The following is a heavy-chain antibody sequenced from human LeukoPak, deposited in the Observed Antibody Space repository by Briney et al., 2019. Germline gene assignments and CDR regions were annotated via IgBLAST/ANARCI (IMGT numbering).Heavy chain of an antibody. D-gene: IGHD2/OR15-2a*01. Sequence: GGSLRLSCLTSGFTFSTNAMSWVRQAPGKGLEWISGISGSGASTYYADSVTGRFTISRDNSRNTLYLQMNSLRAEDTAVYYCARSIGFCDYWGQGTLVTVSS. CDR3: ARSIGFCDY. V-gene: IGHV3-23*01. CDR2: ISGSGAST. CDR1: GFTFSTNA. J-gene: IGHJ4*02.